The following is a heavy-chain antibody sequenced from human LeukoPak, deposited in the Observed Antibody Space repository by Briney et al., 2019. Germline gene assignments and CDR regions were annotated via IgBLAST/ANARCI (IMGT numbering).Heavy chain of an antibody. CDR2: ISNSGSTI. CDR3: ARGYQWGFDY. J-gene: IGHJ4*02. Sequence: GGSLRLSCAASGFSFSSYEMNWVRQPPGNGLEWISYISNSGSTIYYADSVKGRFTISRDNAKNSLYLQMNSLRDDDTAVYYCARGYQWGFDYWGQGNLVIVSS. V-gene: IGHV3-48*03. D-gene: IGHD2-8*01. CDR1: GFSFSSYE.